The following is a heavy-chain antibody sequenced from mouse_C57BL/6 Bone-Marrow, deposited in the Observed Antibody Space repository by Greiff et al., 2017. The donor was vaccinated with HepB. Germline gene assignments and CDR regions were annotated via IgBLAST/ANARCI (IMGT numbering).Heavy chain of an antibody. CDR1: GFTFTDYY. V-gene: IGHV7-3*01. CDR2: IRNKANGYTT. J-gene: IGHJ2*01. CDR3: ARYQGNYTEYYFDY. D-gene: IGHD2-1*01. Sequence: EVKLQESGGGLVQPGGSLSLSCAASGFTFTDYYMSWVRQPPGKALEWLGFIRNKANGYTTEYSASVKGRFTISRDNSQSILYLQMNALRAEDSATYYCARYQGNYTEYYFDYWGQGTTLTVSS.